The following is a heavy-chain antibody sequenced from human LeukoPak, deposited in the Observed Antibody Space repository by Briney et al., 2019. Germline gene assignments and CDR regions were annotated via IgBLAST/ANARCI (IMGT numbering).Heavy chain of an antibody. D-gene: IGHD6-6*01. CDR2: ISYDGNNK. V-gene: IGHV3-30-3*01. J-gene: IGHJ4*02. CDR1: GFTFSSYA. Sequence: GRSLRLSCAASGFTFSSYAMYWVRQAPGKGLEWVAVISYDGNNKYYVDSVKGRFTISRDDSKNTLSLQMNSLRAEDTAVYYCARGAPERISSSTNYYFDYWGQGTLVTVSS. CDR3: ARGAPERISSSTNYYFDY.